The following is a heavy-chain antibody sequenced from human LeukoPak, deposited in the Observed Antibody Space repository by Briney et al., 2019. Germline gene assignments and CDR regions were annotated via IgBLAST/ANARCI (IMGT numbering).Heavy chain of an antibody. D-gene: IGHD6-19*01. V-gene: IGHV3-21*01. J-gene: IGHJ4*02. CDR1: GFTFSNYS. CDR2: ISSSSSYI. Sequence: GGSLRLSCAASGFTFSNYSMNWVRQAPGKGLEWVSSISSSSSYIYYADSVKGRFTISRDNAKNSLYLQMNSLRAEDTAVYYCARTKIGYSSGWYYFDYWGQGTLVTVSS. CDR3: ARTKIGYSSGWYYFDY.